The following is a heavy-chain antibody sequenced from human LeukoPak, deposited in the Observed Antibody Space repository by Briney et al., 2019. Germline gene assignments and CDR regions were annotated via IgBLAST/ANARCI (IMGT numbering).Heavy chain of an antibody. J-gene: IGHJ4*02. V-gene: IGHV1-2*02. CDR2: INPNSGGT. D-gene: IGHD6-13*01. Sequence: ASVNVSCKASGYTFTGYYMHWVRQAPGQGLEWMGWINPNSGGTNYAQKFQGRVTMTRDTSISTAYMELSRLRSDDTAVYYCARGGYSSSYPFDYWGQGTLFTVSS. CDR1: GYTFTGYY. CDR3: ARGGYSSSYPFDY.